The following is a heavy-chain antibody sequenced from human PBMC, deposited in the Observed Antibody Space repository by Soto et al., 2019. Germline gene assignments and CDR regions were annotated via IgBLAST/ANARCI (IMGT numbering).Heavy chain of an antibody. Sequence: QVHLVESGGGVVQPGRSLRLSCEGSGFSFSNYGIHWVRQAPGKGLEWVAVISHDGNSHHLAYSVRGRFTISRDNSKSTVFLHMTSLRREDSAVYHCVKAQERSAQYFAVVITAFDFWGQGTMVTVSS. CDR3: VKAQERSAQYFAVVITAFDF. V-gene: IGHV3-30*18. D-gene: IGHD3-22*01. CDR1: GFSFSNYG. CDR2: ISHDGNSH. J-gene: IGHJ3*01.